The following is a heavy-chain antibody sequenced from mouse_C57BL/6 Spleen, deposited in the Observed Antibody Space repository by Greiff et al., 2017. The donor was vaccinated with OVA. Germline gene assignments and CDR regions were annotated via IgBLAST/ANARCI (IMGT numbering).Heavy chain of an antibody. CDR2: INPNNGGT. CDR1: GYTFTDYN. V-gene: IGHV1-18*01. CDR3: ARWALGNYGWFAY. D-gene: IGHD2-1*01. Sequence: EVQLQESGPELVKPGASVKIPCKASGYTFTDYNMDWVKQSHGKSLEWIGDINPNNGGTIYNQKFKGKATLTVDKSSSTAYMELRSLTSEDTAVYYCARWALGNYGWFAYWGQGTLVTVSA. J-gene: IGHJ3*01.